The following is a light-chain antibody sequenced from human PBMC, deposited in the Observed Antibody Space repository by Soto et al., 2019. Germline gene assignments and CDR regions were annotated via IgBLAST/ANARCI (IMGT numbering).Light chain of an antibody. CDR2: TAS. CDR1: QTISRW. CDR3: QEYNNYWT. J-gene: IGKJ1*01. Sequence: DIQMTQSPSTLSASVGDTVTITCRASQTISRWLAWYQQKPGKAPRLRIYTASTLESGVPSRFSASGSGTEFTLTISSLHPDDFATYYCQEYNNYWTFGQGTKVDIK. V-gene: IGKV1-5*01.